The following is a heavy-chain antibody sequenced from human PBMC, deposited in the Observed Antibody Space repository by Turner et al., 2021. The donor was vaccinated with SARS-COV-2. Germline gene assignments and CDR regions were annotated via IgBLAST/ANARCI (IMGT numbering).Heavy chain of an antibody. D-gene: IGHD3-10*01. J-gene: IGHJ4*02. Sequence: QVQLVQSGAEVKKPGSSVKVSCKAPGGTFSSYAIIWVRQAPGQGLEWMGGIIPIFGTAKYAQKFQGRVTITADESTSTAYMELSRLRSEDTAVYYCARVTSFSGSGTYSTYWGQGTLVTVSS. CDR1: GGTFSSYA. CDR2: IIPIFGTA. CDR3: ARVTSFSGSGTYSTY. V-gene: IGHV1-69*01.